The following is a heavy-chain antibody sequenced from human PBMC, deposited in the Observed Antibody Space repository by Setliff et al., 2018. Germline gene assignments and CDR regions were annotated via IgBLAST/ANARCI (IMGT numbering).Heavy chain of an antibody. D-gene: IGHD1-26*01. CDR1: GFTFSSYW. CDR3: ASVGATLSTFDY. J-gene: IGHJ4*02. CDR2: IKKDGSEK. Sequence: TGGSLRLSCAASGFTFSSYWMSWVRQAPGKGLEWVANIKKDGSEKYYVDSVKGRFTISRDNAKNSLYLQMNSLSAEDTAVYYCASVGATLSTFDYWGQGTMVTVSS. V-gene: IGHV3-7*01.